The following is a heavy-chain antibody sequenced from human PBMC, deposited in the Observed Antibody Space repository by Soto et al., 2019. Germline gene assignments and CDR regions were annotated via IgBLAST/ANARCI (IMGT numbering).Heavy chain of an antibody. CDR1: GGSFSSYA. J-gene: IGHJ6*02. CDR3: ARDGPLDYDFWSGDNYYYGMDV. Sequence: GASVKVSCKASGGSFSSYAISWVRQAPRQGLEWMGGIIPIFGTANYAQKFQGRVTITADESTSTAYMELSSLRSEDTAVYYCARDGPLDYDFWSGDNYYYGMDVWGQGTTVTVSS. V-gene: IGHV1-69*13. D-gene: IGHD3-3*01. CDR2: IIPIFGTA.